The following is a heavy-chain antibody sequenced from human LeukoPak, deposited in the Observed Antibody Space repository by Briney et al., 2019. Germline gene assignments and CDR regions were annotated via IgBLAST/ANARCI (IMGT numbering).Heavy chain of an antibody. J-gene: IGHJ5*01. D-gene: IGHD3-10*01. V-gene: IGHV3-74*01. Sequence: GGSLRLSCAASGFTFSTYWMHWVRQAPGMGLVWVSRIDSDGSGASYADSVKGRFTISRDSAKNTLYLQMNSLRAEDTAVYYCARIGPSGSGSYFFLDSWGQGTLVTVSS. CDR3: ARIGPSGSGSYFFLDS. CDR2: IDSDGSGA. CDR1: GFTFSTYW.